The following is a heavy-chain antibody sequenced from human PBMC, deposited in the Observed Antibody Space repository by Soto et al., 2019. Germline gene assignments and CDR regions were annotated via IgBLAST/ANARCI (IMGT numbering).Heavy chain of an antibody. V-gene: IGHV3-7*01. Sequence: WGSLRLSCAASGFTFSDYWMSWVRQAPGKGLEWVAYINQDGSNTYYADSVKGRFTISRDNSKNTLYLEMNSLRPEDTAVYHCAKSRDGYSFYYFYGMDVWGQGTTVTVSS. D-gene: IGHD4-4*01. CDR2: INQDGSNT. CDR3: AKSRDGYSFYYFYGMDV. CDR1: GFTFSDYW. J-gene: IGHJ6*02.